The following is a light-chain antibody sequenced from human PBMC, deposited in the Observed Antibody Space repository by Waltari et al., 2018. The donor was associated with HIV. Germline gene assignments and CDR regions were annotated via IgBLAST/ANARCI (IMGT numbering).Light chain of an antibody. CDR1: NIGSKG. V-gene: IGLV3-21*02. CDR2: DDS. CDR3: QVWDSSTDPRV. Sequence: SYVLTQPPSVSVAPGQTARITCGGNNIGSKGVHWYQQKPSQAPVLVVYDDSDRPSGIPERFSGSSSWNTATLTISRVEAGDEADFYCQVWDSSTDPRVFGGGTKLTVL. J-gene: IGLJ2*01.